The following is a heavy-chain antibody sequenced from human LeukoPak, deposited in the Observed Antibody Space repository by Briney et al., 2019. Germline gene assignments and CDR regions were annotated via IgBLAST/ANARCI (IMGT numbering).Heavy chain of an antibody. V-gene: IGHV3-21*04. J-gene: IGHJ4*02. D-gene: IGHD1-26*01. Sequence: GGSLRLSCVASGFTFNTYTMNWVRQAPGKGLEWVSSMTTSGSYIYYADSVKGRFTISRDNAKNSLYLQMNSLRAEDTAVYYCATVGSYWAFDYWGQGTLVTVSS. CDR2: MTTSGSYI. CDR3: ATVGSYWAFDY. CDR1: GFTFNTYT.